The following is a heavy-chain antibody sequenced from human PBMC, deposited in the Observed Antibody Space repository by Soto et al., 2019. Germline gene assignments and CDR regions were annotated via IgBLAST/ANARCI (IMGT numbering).Heavy chain of an antibody. J-gene: IGHJ5*02. CDR2: INHSGST. CDR3: ARVRDWFDP. V-gene: IGHV4-34*01. CDR1: GGSFSGYY. D-gene: IGHD3-3*01. Sequence: SETLSLTCAVYGGSFSGYYWSWIRQPPGKGLEWIGEINHSGSTNYNPSLKSRVTISVDTSKNQFSLRLTSVTAADTAVYYCARVRDWFDPWGQGTLVTVSS.